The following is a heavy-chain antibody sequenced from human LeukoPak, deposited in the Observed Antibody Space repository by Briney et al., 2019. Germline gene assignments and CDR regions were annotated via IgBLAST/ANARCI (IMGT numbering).Heavy chain of an antibody. Sequence: ASVKVSCKASGYTFTGYYTHWVRQAPGQGLEWMGWINPNSGGTNYAQKFQGRVTMTRDTSIRTAYMELSRLRSDDAAVYYCARVNGGYSYDFDYWGQGTLVTVSS. V-gene: IGHV1-2*02. CDR3: ARVNGGYSYDFDY. J-gene: IGHJ4*02. D-gene: IGHD4-23*01. CDR1: GYTFTGYY. CDR2: INPNSGGT.